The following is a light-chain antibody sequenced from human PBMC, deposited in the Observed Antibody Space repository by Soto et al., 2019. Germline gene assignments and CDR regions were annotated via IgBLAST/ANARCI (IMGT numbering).Light chain of an antibody. Sequence: DIQMTQSPSSLSASVGDRVTITCQASQDISNYVNWYQQKPGKAPKLLIYDASNLETGVPSRFSGSGSGTDFTFTISSLQPEDIATYFCQQYDRLPSFTFGPGTKVDVK. J-gene: IGKJ3*01. V-gene: IGKV1-33*01. CDR3: QQYDRLPSFT. CDR1: QDISNY. CDR2: DAS.